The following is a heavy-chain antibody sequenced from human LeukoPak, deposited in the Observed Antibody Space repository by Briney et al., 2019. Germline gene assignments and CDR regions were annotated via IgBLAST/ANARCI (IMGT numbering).Heavy chain of an antibody. D-gene: IGHD6-13*01. Sequence: PGGPLRLSCAASGFTFSDSYMTWFRQAPGKGREGVSYISSAGGTIDYADSVKGRFTISRDNAKNSLYLQMNSLRAEDTAIYYCARGRMSSRGDYWGQGTLVTVSS. CDR3: ARGRMSSRGDY. J-gene: IGHJ4*02. CDR2: ISSAGGTI. CDR1: GFTFSDSY. V-gene: IGHV3-11*01.